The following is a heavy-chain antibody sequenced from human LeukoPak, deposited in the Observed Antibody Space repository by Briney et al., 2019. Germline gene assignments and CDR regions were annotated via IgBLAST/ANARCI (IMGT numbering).Heavy chain of an antibody. Sequence: PGRSLRLSCAASGFTFSHYGSHWVRQAPGKGLEWVAVIWSDGTNQFYADSVKGRFTISRDYSQKTVYLEMHSLRTEDTAMYYCAKDAQRGFDYSNSLEYWGPGTLVTVSS. CDR3: AKDAQRGFDYSNSLEY. J-gene: IGHJ4*02. CDR2: IWSDGTNQ. CDR1: GFTFSHYG. V-gene: IGHV3-33*06. D-gene: IGHD4-11*01.